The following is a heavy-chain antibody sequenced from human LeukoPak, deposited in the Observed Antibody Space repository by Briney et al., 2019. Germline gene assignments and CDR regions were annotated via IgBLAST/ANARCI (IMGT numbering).Heavy chain of an antibody. Sequence: PSETLSLTCAVYGGSFSGYYWSWIRQPPGKGLEWIGEINHSGSTNYNPSLKSRVTISVDTSKNQFSLKLSSVTAADTAVYYCARGPRITMVRGVYWFDPWGQGTLVTVSS. D-gene: IGHD3-10*01. CDR1: GGSFSGYY. CDR2: INHSGST. J-gene: IGHJ5*02. V-gene: IGHV4-34*01. CDR3: ARGPRITMVRGVYWFDP.